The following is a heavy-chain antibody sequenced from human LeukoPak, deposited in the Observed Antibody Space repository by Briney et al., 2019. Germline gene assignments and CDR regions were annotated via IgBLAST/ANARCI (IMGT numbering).Heavy chain of an antibody. J-gene: IGHJ6*03. CDR1: GGSISSSSYY. CDR2: IYYNGST. V-gene: IGHV4-61*05. Sequence: PSETLSLTCTVSGGSISSSSYYWGWIRQPPGKGLEWIGYIYYNGSTNYNPSLKSRVTISVDTSKNQFSLKLSSVTAADTAVYYCARGRSSMVRGYYYYYMDVWGKGTTVTISS. CDR3: ARGRSSMVRGYYYYYMDV. D-gene: IGHD3-10*01.